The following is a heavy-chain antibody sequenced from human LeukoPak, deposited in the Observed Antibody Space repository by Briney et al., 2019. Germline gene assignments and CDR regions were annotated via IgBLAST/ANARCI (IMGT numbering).Heavy chain of an antibody. CDR3: ARSYYYDSSGYYLFDY. D-gene: IGHD3-22*01. CDR2: INTNTGNP. V-gene: IGHV7-4-1*02. J-gene: IGHJ4*02. CDR1: GYTFTSYA. Sequence: ASVKVSCKASGYTFTSYAMNWMRRAPGQGLEWMGWINTNTGNPTYAQGFTGRFVFSLDTSVSTAYLQISSLKAEDTAVYYCARSYYYDSSGYYLFDYWGQGTLVTVSS.